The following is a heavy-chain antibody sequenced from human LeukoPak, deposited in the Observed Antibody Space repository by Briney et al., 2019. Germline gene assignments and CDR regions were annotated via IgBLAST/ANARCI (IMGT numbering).Heavy chain of an antibody. Sequence: SETLSLTCTVSGGSISSYYWSWIRQPPGKRLEWIGYIYYSGSTNYNPSLKSRVTISVDTSKNQFSLKLRYVTAADTAVYYCARVTGYMVEDFFDYWGQGTLVTVSS. CDR1: GGSISSYY. V-gene: IGHV4-59*01. D-gene: IGHD3-9*01. J-gene: IGHJ4*02. CDR3: ARVTGYMVEDFFDY. CDR2: IYYSGST.